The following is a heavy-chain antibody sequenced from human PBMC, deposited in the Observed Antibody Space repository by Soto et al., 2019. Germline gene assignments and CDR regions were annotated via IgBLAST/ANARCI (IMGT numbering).Heavy chain of an antibody. CDR3: ARDFDYETTLYTYCGGDCYSSILDY. V-gene: IGHV1-18*01. J-gene: IGHJ4*02. CDR1: GYTFTSYG. D-gene: IGHD2-21*02. CDR2: ISAYNGNT. Sequence: QVQLVQSGAEVKKPGASVKVSCKASGYTFTSYGISWVRQAPGQGLEGMGWISAYNGNTNYAQKLQGRVPMTTDTPTSRAYMELRSLRSDDTAVYYCARDFDYETTLYTYCGGDCYSSILDYWGQGTLVTVSS.